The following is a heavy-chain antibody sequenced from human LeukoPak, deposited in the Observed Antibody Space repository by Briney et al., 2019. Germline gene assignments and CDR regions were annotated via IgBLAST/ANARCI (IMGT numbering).Heavy chain of an antibody. J-gene: IGHJ3*02. CDR3: ARSRYYYDSSGYDAFDI. CDR2: INPNSGGT. D-gene: IGHD3-22*01. V-gene: IGHV1-2*04. CDR1: GYTFTGYY. Sequence: ASVKVSCKASGYTFTGYYMHWVRQAPGQGLEWMGWINPNSGGTNYAQKFQGWVTMTRDTSISTAYMELSRLRSDDTAVYYCARSRYYYDSSGYDAFDIWGQGTMVTVSS.